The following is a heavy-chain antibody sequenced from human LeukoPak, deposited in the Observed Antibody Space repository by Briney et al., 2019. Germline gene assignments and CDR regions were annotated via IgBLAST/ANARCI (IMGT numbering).Heavy chain of an antibody. CDR1: GSTLSSYD. CDR2: IDIPGNT. V-gene: IGHV3-13*01. CDR3: ARAVAGTHWFDP. Sequence: GGSLRLSCAASGSTLSSYDMHWVRQPPGKGLEWVSGIDIPGNTYYPDSVKGRFTMSRESAKNSLYLQMNSLRAGDTAVYYCARAVAGTHWFDPWGQGTLVTVSS. D-gene: IGHD6-19*01. J-gene: IGHJ5*02.